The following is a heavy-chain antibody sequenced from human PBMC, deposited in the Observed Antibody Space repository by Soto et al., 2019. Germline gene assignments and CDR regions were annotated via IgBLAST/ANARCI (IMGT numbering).Heavy chain of an antibody. Sequence: KTSETLSLTCSVSGGSISSGGYFWNWIRQPPGKGLEWIGYSYHSGSTYYNPPLKSRVIISVDRSNNQFSLKLTSVTAADTAVYYCARGDAGYCGMDVWGQGTTVTVSS. CDR1: GGSISSGGYF. CDR2: SYHSGST. V-gene: IGHV4-30-2*01. J-gene: IGHJ6*02. CDR3: ARGDAGYCGMDV.